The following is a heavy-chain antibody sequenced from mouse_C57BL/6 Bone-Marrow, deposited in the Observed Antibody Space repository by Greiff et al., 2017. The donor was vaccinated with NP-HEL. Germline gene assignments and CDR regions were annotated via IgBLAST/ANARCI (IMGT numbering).Heavy chain of an antibody. V-gene: IGHV14-3*01. Sequence: EVQLQQSVAELVRPGASVKLSCTASGFNIKNTYMHWVKQRPEQGLEWIGRIDPANGNTKYAPKFQGQATITADTSSNTAYLQLSSLTSEDTAIYYCASLRQRRPYYYAMDYWGQGTSVTVSS. CDR1: GFNIKNTY. D-gene: IGHD3-2*02. J-gene: IGHJ4*01. CDR2: IDPANGNT. CDR3: ASLRQRRPYYYAMDY.